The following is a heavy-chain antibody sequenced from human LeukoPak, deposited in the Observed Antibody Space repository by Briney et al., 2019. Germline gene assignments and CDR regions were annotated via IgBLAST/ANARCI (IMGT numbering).Heavy chain of an antibody. D-gene: IGHD2-21*02. Sequence: PSETLSLTCTVSGGSISSYYWSWIRQPAGKGLEWIGRIYTSGSTNYNPSLKSRVTISVDTSKNQFSLKLSSVTAADTAVYYCARGGYCGGDCYFYYWGQGNLVTVSS. CDR3: ARGGYCGGDCYFYY. CDR1: GGSISSYY. CDR2: IYTSGST. V-gene: IGHV4-4*07. J-gene: IGHJ4*02.